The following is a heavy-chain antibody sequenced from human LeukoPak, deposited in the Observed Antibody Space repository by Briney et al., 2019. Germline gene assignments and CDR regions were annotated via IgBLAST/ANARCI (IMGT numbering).Heavy chain of an antibody. CDR3: AKGHIVGAITEFDY. V-gene: IGHV3-43*01. CDR1: GFTFSSYS. Sequence: GGSLPHSRPATGFTFSSYSMNWVRQAPGKGLEWVSLISWDGGSTYYADSVKGRFTISRDNSKNSLYLQMNSLRTEDTALYYCAKGHIVGAITEFDYWGQGTLVTVSS. J-gene: IGHJ4*02. CDR2: ISWDGGST. D-gene: IGHD1-26*01.